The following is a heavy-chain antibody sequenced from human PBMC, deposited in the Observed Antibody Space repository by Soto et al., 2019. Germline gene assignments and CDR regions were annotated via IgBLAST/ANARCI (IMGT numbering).Heavy chain of an antibody. CDR1: GFSLTTSGVG. V-gene: IGHV2-5*02. CDR3: PHLVLRTVFGLVTTTAIYFDF. D-gene: IGHD3-3*01. CDR2: IYWDDDK. J-gene: IGHJ4*02. Sequence: QITLNESGPTQVKPRQTLTLTCTFSGFSLTTSGVGVGWIRQSPGKAPEWLALIYWDDDKRYTPSLKSRLTISKDTSKNEVVLTMADFDPGATSTDYCPHLVLRTVFGLVTTTAIYFDFSGQGTPVAVSS.